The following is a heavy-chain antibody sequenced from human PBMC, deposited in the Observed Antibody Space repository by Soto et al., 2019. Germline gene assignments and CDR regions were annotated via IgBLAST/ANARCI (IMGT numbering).Heavy chain of an antibody. CDR1: GGSISGYY. D-gene: IGHD2-21*02. J-gene: IGHJ6*02. Sequence: SETLSLTCTVSGGSISGYYWSWIRQPPGKGLEWIGYMYNTGSTVYNPSFKSRVTISVDTSKNQFSLKLNSVTAADTAVYYCARDLWGYCGTDCYPLDVCGQGTSVTVSS. V-gene: IGHV4-59*01. CDR2: MYNTGST. CDR3: ARDLWGYCGTDCYPLDV.